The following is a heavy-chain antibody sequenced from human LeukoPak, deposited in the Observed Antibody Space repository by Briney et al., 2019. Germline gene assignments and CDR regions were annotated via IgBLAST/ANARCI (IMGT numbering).Heavy chain of an antibody. Sequence: SETLSLTCTVSGGSISSSSYYWGWIRQPPGKGLEWIGSIYCSGSTYYNPSLKSRVTISVDTSKNQFSLKLSSVTAADTAVYYCARRRRVPYYGSGGADYWGQGTLVTVSS. CDR1: GGSISSSSYY. V-gene: IGHV4-39*07. J-gene: IGHJ4*02. CDR2: IYCSGST. D-gene: IGHD3-10*01. CDR3: ARRRRVPYYGSGGADY.